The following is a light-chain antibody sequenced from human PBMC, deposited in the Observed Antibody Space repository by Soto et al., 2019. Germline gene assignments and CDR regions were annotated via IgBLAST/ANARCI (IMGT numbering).Light chain of an antibody. J-gene: IGKJ4*01. CDR3: QQYGSPPLT. CDR1: QSVSSNS. Sequence: EIVLTQSPGTLSLSPGEGDTLSCRASQSVSSNSLAWYQQKPGQAPRLLIYGASTRATGIPDRFSGSGSGTDFPLTINRLEPEDFAVYYCQQYGSPPLTFGGGTKVEIK. CDR2: GAS. V-gene: IGKV3-20*01.